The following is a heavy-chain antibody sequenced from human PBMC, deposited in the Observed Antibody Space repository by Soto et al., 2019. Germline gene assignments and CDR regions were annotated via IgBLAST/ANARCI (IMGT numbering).Heavy chain of an antibody. CDR3: ASLDYYDSRGYSPSWYYYYGMDV. J-gene: IGHJ6*04. V-gene: IGHV3-74*01. CDR1: GFTFSSYW. Sequence: SQRLSCAASGFTFSSYWMRRVRQTQGKGLVWVSRINSDGSSTSYADSVKGRFTISRDNAKNTLYLQMNSLRAEDTAVYYCASLDYYDSRGYSPSWYYYYGMDVWGKGTTVTVSS. CDR2: INSDGSST. D-gene: IGHD3-22*01.